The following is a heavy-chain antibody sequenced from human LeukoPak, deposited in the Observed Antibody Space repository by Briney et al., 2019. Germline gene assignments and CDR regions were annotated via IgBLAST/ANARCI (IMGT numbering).Heavy chain of an antibody. CDR3: AREDTAMVTYY. CDR1: GGSFSGYY. J-gene: IGHJ4*02. CDR2: INHSGST. D-gene: IGHD5-18*01. Sequence: SETLSLTCPVYGGSFSGYYWSWIRQPPGKGLEWIGEINHSGSTNYNPSLKSRVTISVDTSKNQFSLKLSSVTAADTAVYYCAREDTAMVTYYWGQGTLVTVSS. V-gene: IGHV4-34*01.